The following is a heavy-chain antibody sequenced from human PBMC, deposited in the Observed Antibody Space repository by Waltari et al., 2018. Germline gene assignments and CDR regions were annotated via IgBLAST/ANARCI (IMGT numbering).Heavy chain of an antibody. V-gene: IGHV3-66*02. CDR1: GFTVSSNY. D-gene: IGHD1-26*01. J-gene: IGHJ4*02. CDR2: IYSGGST. Sequence: EVQLVESGGGLVQPGGSLRLSCAASGFTVSSNYMSWVRQAPGKGLEWGSVIYSGGSTYYADSVKGRFTISRDKSKNTLYLQMNSLRAEDTAVYYCARDEGGSYYFDYWGQGTLVTVSS. CDR3: ARDEGGSYYFDY.